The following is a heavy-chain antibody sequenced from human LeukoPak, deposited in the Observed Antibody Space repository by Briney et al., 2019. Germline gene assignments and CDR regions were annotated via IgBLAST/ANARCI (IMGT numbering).Heavy chain of an antibody. J-gene: IGHJ4*02. CDR1: GYTFTSYG. CDR3: ARDAYSNAAEF. D-gene: IGHD4-11*01. Sequence: ASVKVSCKASGYTFTSYGISWVRQAPGQGLEWMGWINPNCGGTNYAQKFQGRVTMTRDTSISTAYMELSRLRSDDTAVYYCARDAYSNAAEFWGQGTLVTVSS. CDR2: INPNCGGT. V-gene: IGHV1-2*02.